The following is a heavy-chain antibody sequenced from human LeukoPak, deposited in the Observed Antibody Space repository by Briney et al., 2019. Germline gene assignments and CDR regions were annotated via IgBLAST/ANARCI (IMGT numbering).Heavy chain of an antibody. D-gene: IGHD4-17*01. CDR3: ARGKGDTVRRGYYFDY. Sequence: PGRSLRLSCAASGFTFSSYAMHWVRQAPGKGLEWVAVISYDGSNKYYADSVKGRFTISRDNSKNTLYLQMNSLRAEDTAVYYCARGKGDTVRRGYYFDYWGQGTLVTVSS. V-gene: IGHV3-30-3*01. CDR2: ISYDGSNK. CDR1: GFTFSSYA. J-gene: IGHJ4*02.